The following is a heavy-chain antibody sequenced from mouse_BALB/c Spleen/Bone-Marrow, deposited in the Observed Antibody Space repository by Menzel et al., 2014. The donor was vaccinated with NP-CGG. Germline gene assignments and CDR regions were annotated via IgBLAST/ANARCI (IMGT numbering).Heavy chain of an antibody. CDR2: IDPSDSYT. CDR1: GYTFTSYW. J-gene: IGHJ4*01. Sequence: QVQLKESGAGLVKPGASVKMSCKASGYTFTSYWMHWVKQRPGQGLEWIGVIDPSDSYTSYNQKFKGKATLTVDTSSSTAYMQLSSLTSEDSAVYYCTRRGYYAMDYWGQGTSVTVSS. CDR3: TRRGYYAMDY. V-gene: IGHV1S127*01.